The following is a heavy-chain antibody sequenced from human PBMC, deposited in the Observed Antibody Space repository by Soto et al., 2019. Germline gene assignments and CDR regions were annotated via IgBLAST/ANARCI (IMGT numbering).Heavy chain of an antibody. CDR1: GFTFSSYS. CDR2: ISSSSSYI. Sequence: EVQLGESGGGLVKPGGSLRLSCAASGFTFSSYSMNWVRQAPGKGLEWVSSISSSSSYIYYADSVKGRFTISRDNAKNSLYLQMNSLRAEDTAVYYCARDSSGWYPPDYWGQGTLVTVSS. J-gene: IGHJ4*02. V-gene: IGHV3-21*01. CDR3: ARDSSGWYPPDY. D-gene: IGHD6-19*01.